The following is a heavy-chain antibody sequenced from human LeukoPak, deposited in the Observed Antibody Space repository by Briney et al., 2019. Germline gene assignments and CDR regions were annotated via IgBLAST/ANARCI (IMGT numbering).Heavy chain of an antibody. CDR1: GFTFSSYS. CDR2: ISSSSSTI. Sequence: GGSLRLSCAASGFTFSSYSMNWVRQAPGKGLEWVSYISSSSSTIYYADSVKGRFTISRDNAKNSLYLQMNSLRAEDTAVYYCASSLVAGYYYYNYYYMGVWGKGTTVTVSS. V-gene: IGHV3-48*01. CDR3: ASSLVAGYYYYNYYYMGV. J-gene: IGHJ6*03. D-gene: IGHD5-18*01.